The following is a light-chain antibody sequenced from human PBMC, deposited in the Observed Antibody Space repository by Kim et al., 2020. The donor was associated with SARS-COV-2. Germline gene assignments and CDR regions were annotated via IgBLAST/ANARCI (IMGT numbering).Light chain of an antibody. CDR1: QSISSW. Sequence: DIQMTQSPSTLSASVGDRVIITCRASQSISSWLAWYQQKPGKAPKLLIYKASSLESGVPSRFSGSGSGTEFTLTISSLQPDDFATYYCQQYNSYLVTFGPGTKVDIK. CDR2: KAS. V-gene: IGKV1-5*03. J-gene: IGKJ1*01. CDR3: QQYNSYLVT.